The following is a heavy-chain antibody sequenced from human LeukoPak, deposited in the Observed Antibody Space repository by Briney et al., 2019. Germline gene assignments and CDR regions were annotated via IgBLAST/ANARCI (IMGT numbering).Heavy chain of an antibody. J-gene: IGHJ4*02. Sequence: GGSLRLSCAASGFNFSKYWTIWVRQAPGKGLESVSRINTDGTVTTYADSVKGRFTVSRDNADNTMFLQMNSVRDEDTAVYYCATKQWLAPPPDSWGQGTPVTVSS. D-gene: IGHD6-19*01. CDR2: INTDGTVT. V-gene: IGHV3-74*01. CDR3: ATKQWLAPPPDS. CDR1: GFNFSKYW.